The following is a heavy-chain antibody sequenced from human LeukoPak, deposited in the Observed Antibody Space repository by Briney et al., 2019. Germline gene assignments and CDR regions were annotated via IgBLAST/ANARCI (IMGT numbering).Heavy chain of an antibody. V-gene: IGHV3-66*01. Sequence: GGSLRLSCAASGFSFSGYAMSWVRQAPGKGLEWVSVIYSGGSTYYADSVKGRFTISRDNSKNTLYLQMNSLRAEDTAVYYCARLRFLEWLSLAFDYWGQGTLVTVSS. CDR1: GFSFSGYA. CDR2: IYSGGST. D-gene: IGHD3-3*01. J-gene: IGHJ4*02. CDR3: ARLRFLEWLSLAFDY.